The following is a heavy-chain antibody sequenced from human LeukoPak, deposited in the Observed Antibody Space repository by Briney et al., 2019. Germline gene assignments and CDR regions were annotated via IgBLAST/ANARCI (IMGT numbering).Heavy chain of an antibody. CDR1: GFTFSSYE. J-gene: IGHJ4*02. D-gene: IGHD4-17*01. Sequence: QTGGSLRLSCAASGFTFSSYEMNWVRQAPGKGLEWVSGIRGSGGSTYYADSVEGRFTISRDNSKNTLYLQMNSLRAEDTAVYYCAKGSVTLYGDCIDYWGQGTLVTVSS. CDR2: IRGSGGST. CDR3: AKGSVTLYGDCIDY. V-gene: IGHV3-23*01.